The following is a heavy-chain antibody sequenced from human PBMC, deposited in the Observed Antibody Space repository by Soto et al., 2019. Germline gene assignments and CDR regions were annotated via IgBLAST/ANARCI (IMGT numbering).Heavy chain of an antibody. V-gene: IGHV3-30-3*01. D-gene: IGHD3-22*01. Sequence: LRLSCAASGFTFSSYAMHWVRQAPGKGLEWVAVISYDGSNKYYADSVKGRFTISRDNSKNTLFLQMNSLRAEDTAVYYCAKDPYYYDTSEMDVWGQGTTVTVSS. CDR2: ISYDGSNK. CDR3: AKDPYYYDTSEMDV. CDR1: GFTFSSYA. J-gene: IGHJ6*02.